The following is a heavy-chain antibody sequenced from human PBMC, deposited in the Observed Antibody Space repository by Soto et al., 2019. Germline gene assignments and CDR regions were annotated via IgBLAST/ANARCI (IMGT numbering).Heavy chain of an antibody. V-gene: IGHV1-8*01. CDR1: GYTFTSYD. CDR3: ARGWSEGYTYCTDF. D-gene: IGHD5-18*01. J-gene: IGHJ4*02. CDR2: MNPNSGNT. Sequence: ASVKVSCKASGYTFTSYDINWVRQATGQGLEWMGWMNPNSGNTGYAQKFQGRVTMTRNTSISTAYMELSSLRSEDTAVHYCARGWSEGYTYCTDFWGPGPLVTVFS.